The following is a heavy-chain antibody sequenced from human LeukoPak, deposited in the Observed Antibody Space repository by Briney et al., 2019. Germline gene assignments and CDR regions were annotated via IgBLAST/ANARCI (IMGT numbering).Heavy chain of an antibody. J-gene: IGHJ4*02. V-gene: IGHV3-23*01. Sequence: GGSLRLSCAASGFTFSSYAMSWVRQAPGKGLEWVSAISGSGGSTYYADSVKGRFTISRDNSKNTMYLQMNSLRAEDTAVYYCARARYYYAPQPGIFDYWGQGTLVPVSS. CDR2: ISGSGGST. D-gene: IGHD3-10*01. CDR3: ARARYYYAPQPGIFDY. CDR1: GFTFSSYA.